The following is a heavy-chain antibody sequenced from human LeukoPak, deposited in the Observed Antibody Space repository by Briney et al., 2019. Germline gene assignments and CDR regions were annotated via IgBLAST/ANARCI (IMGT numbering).Heavy chain of an antibody. CDR1: GGTFSSYA. D-gene: IGHD5-24*01. V-gene: IGHV1-69*13. Sequence: SVKVSCKASGGTFSSYAISWVRQAPGQGREWMGGIIPIFGTANYAQKFQGRVTITADESTSTAYMELSSLRSEDTAIYYCARIRDGYNDAYDLWGQGTVVTVPS. CDR3: ARIRDGYNDAYDL. CDR2: IIPIFGTA. J-gene: IGHJ3*01.